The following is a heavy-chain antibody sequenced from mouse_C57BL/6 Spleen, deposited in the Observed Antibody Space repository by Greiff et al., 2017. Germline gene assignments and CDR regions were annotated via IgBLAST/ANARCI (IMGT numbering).Heavy chain of an antibody. Sequence: VQLQQPGAELVKPGASVKMSCKASGYTFTSYWITWVKQRPGQGLEWIGDIYPGSGSTNYNEKFKSKATLTVDTSSSTAYMQLSSLTSEDSAVYYCARSTAQATSWFAYWGQGILVTVSA. D-gene: IGHD3-2*02. CDR2: IYPGSGST. J-gene: IGHJ3*01. V-gene: IGHV1-55*01. CDR3: ARSTAQATSWFAY. CDR1: GYTFTSYW.